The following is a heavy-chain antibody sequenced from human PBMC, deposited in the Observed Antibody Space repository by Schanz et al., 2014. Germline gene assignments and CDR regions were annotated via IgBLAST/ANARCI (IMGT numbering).Heavy chain of an antibody. Sequence: PGGSLRLSCAASGITFSSHSFNWVRQAPGKGLEWISYITYNGGTIYYADSVKGRFTISRDNAKNSLYLEMNSLRAGDAAVYYCARGLIAAAGGAFDYWGQGTLVAVSS. V-gene: IGHV3-48*01. CDR1: GITFSSHS. D-gene: IGHD6-13*01. CDR3: ARGLIAAAGGAFDY. J-gene: IGHJ4*02. CDR2: ITYNGGTI.